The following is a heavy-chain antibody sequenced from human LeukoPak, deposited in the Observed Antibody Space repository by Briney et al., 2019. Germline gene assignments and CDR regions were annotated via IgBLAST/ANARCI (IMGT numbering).Heavy chain of an antibody. V-gene: IGHV4-34*01. CDR1: GGSFSGYY. D-gene: IGHD3-9*01. CDR2: INHSGSS. CDR3: ARAPSRYDVLTGYYGGWFDS. J-gene: IGHJ5*01. Sequence: SETLSLTCAVYGGSFSGYYWSWIRQPPGKGLEWIGEINHSGSSNYNPSLKSRVTISVDTSKNQFSLKLSSVTAADMAVYYCARAPSRYDVLTGYYGGWFDSWGQGTLVTVSS.